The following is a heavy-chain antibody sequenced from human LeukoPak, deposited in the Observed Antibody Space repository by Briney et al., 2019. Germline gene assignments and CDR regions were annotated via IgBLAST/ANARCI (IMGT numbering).Heavy chain of an antibody. J-gene: IGHJ6*03. CDR1: GGTFRTFA. CDR3: ARGPGSGSGSYYNLNYYYMDV. D-gene: IGHD3-10*01. CDR2: VIPIFGIP. Sequence: ASVKVSCKASGGTFRTFAISWVRQAPGQGLEWMGGVIPIFGIPDSAQKFQGRLTITADESTSTAYMELSSLRSEDTAVYYCARGPGSGSGSYYNLNYYYMDVWGKGTTVTISS. V-gene: IGHV1-69*13.